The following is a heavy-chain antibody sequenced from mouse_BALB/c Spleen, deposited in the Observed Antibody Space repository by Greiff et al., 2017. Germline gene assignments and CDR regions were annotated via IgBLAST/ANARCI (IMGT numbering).Heavy chain of an antibody. J-gene: IGHJ4*01. CDR3: GREDYDLYAMDY. D-gene: IGHD2-4*01. Sequence: EVQLQQSGPELVKPGASVKISCKTSGYTFTEYTMHWVKQSHGKSLEWIGRINPYNGDTFYNQKFKGKATLTVDKSSSTAHMELLSLTSEDSAVYYCGREDYDLYAMDYWGQGTSVTVSS. CDR1: GYTFTEYT. CDR2: INPYNGDT. V-gene: IGHV1-37*01.